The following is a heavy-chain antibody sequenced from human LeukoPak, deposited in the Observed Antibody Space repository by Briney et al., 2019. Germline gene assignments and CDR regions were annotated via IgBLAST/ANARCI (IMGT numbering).Heavy chain of an antibody. J-gene: IGHJ4*02. D-gene: IGHD3-22*01. CDR3: ARGLEYYYDSSGRGSDY. Sequence: GASVKVSCKASGYTFTSYDINWVRQATGQGLEWMGLMNPNSGNTGYAQKFQGRVTMTRNTSISTAYMELSSLRSEDTAVYYCARGLEYYYDSSGRGSDYWGQGTLVTVSS. CDR1: GYTFTSYD. CDR2: MNPNSGNT. V-gene: IGHV1-8*01.